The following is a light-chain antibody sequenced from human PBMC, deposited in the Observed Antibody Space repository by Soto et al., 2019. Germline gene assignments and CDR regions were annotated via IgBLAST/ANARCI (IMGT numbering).Light chain of an antibody. Sequence: EIVLTQSPGTLSLSPGERGTLSCRASQSVSRIYLAWYQQKPGQAPRLLIYGASSRATGIPDRFSGSGSGTDFTLTISRLEPEDFEVYYCQQYGSSPYTFGQGTKVDTK. V-gene: IGKV3-20*01. CDR2: GAS. J-gene: IGKJ2*01. CDR1: QSVSRIY. CDR3: QQYGSSPYT.